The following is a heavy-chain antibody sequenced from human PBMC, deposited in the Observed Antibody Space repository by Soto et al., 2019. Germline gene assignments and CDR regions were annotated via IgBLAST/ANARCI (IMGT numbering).Heavy chain of an antibody. CDR3: ARRQDSALKAKFDP. J-gene: IGHJ5*02. V-gene: IGHV4-39*01. D-gene: IGHD3-9*01. Sequence: SETLSLTCTVSGGSISSSSYYWGWIRQPPGKGLEWIGSIYYSGSTYYNPSLKSRVTISVDTSKNQFSLKLSSVTAADTAVYYCARRQDSALKAKFDPWGQGTLVTVSS. CDR2: IYYSGST. CDR1: GGSISSSSYY.